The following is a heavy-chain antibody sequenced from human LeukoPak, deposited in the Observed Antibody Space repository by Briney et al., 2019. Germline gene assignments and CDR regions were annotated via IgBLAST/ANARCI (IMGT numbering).Heavy chain of an antibody. D-gene: IGHD6-13*01. CDR1: GGSNSSYY. CDR2: IYYSGST. CDR3: ARANRGGSSWYSIDY. V-gene: IGHV4-59*01. Sequence: SETLSLICTVSGGSNSSYYWRWIRQPPGKGLEWIGYIYYSGSTNYNPSLKRRVTISVDTSKNQFSLKLSSVTAADTAVYYCARANRGGSSWYSIDYWGQGTLVTVSS. J-gene: IGHJ4*02.